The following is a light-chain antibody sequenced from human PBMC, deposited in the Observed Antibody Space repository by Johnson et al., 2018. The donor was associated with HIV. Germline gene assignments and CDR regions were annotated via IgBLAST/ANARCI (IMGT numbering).Light chain of an antibody. V-gene: IGLV1-51*01. CDR3: GTWDSSLSAYV. J-gene: IGLJ1*01. CDR2: DNN. Sequence: QSVLTQPPSVSAAPGQKVTISCSGSSSNIGNNYVSWYQQLPGTAPKLLIYDNNKRPSGIPDRFSGSKSGPSATLGITGLQTGDEADYYCGTWDSSLSAYVFGTGTKVTAL. CDR1: SSNIGNNY.